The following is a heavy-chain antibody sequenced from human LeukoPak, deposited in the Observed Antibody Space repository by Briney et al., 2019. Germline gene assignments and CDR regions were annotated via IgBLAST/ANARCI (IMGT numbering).Heavy chain of an antibody. Sequence: SETLSLTCAVSGGSISSGGYSWSWLRQPPGKGLEWIGYIYYSGSTYYNPSLKSRVTISVDTSKNQFSLKLSSVTAADTAVYFCARDLAAAGTSDPWGQGTLVTVSS. CDR1: GGSISSGGYS. D-gene: IGHD6-13*01. J-gene: IGHJ5*02. CDR2: IYYSGST. CDR3: ARDLAAAGTSDP. V-gene: IGHV4-30-4*07.